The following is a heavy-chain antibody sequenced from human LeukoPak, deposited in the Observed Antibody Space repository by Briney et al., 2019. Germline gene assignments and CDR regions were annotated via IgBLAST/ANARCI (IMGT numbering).Heavy chain of an antibody. CDR2: INPNSGGT. CDR1: GYSFTDYY. CDR3: ARVLTVDSNDWYPGRGWFDP. J-gene: IGHJ5*02. D-gene: IGHD6-19*01. V-gene: IGHV1-2*02. Sequence: ASVKVSCKASGYSFTDYYMNWVRQAPGQGLEWMGWINPNSGGTNYAQKFQGRVTMTRDTSISTAYMELSTLTSGDTAMYFCARVLTVDSNDWYPGRGWFDPWGQGTLVTVSS.